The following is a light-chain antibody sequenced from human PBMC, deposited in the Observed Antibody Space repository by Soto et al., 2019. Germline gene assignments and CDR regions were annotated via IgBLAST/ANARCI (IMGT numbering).Light chain of an antibody. Sequence: QSVLTQPASVSGSPGQSITISCTGSSVDVGDYNSVSWYQQHPGKAPKVMIYHVTIRASGVSNRFSGSKSGNTASLTISGLQAEDEADYYCSSYSHSPPSYVFGTGPKVTVL. CDR2: HVT. V-gene: IGLV2-14*03. CDR3: SSYSHSPPSYV. J-gene: IGLJ1*01. CDR1: SVDVGDYNS.